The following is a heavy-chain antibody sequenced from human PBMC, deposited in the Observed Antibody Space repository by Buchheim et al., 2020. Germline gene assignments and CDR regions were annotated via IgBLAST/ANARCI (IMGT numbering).Heavy chain of an antibody. Sequence: QVQLVQSGAEVKKPGASVRVSCKASGYIFSSHYIHWVRQAPGQGLEWMGIINPNDGSTNYAQKFQGRVTMTRDTSTSTVYMELSSLRSEDTAVYYCTRDSTGYNSGRPPSCLDVWGQGTT. CDR3: TRDSTGYNSGRPPSCLDV. V-gene: IGHV1-46*03. CDR1: GYIFSSHY. D-gene: IGHD5-24*01. J-gene: IGHJ6*02. CDR2: INPNDGST.